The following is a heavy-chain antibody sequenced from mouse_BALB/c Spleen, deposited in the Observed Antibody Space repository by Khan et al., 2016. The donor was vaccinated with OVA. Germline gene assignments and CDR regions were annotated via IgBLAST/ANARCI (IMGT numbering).Heavy chain of an antibody. V-gene: IGHV3-2*02. Sequence: EVQLQQSGPGLVKPSQSLSLTCTVTGYSITSGYAWNWIRQFPGNKLECMGYISYSDVTNYNPSLKSRISITRDKSKNQFFLQLNSVTTEDKATDYCARGSCDGYYFDYWGQGTTLTVSS. J-gene: IGHJ2*01. CDR2: ISYSDVT. CDR1: GYSITSGYA. CDR3: ARGSCDGYYFDY.